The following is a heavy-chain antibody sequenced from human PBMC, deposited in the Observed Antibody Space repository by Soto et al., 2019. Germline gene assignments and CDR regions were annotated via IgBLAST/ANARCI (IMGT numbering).Heavy chain of an antibody. D-gene: IGHD2-2*01. J-gene: IGHJ6*02. CDR1: GFTFSSYS. Sequence: GGSLRLSCAASGFTFSSYSMNWVRQAPGKGLEWVSSISSSSSYIYYADSVKGRFTISRDNAKNSLYLQMNSLRAEDTAVYYCASLYCSSTSCYEDYYGMDVWGQGTTVTVSS. CDR2: ISSSSSYI. CDR3: ASLYCSSTSCYEDYYGMDV. V-gene: IGHV3-21*01.